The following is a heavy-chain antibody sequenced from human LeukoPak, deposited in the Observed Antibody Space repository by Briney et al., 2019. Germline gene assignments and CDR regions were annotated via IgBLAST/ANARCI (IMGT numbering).Heavy chain of an antibody. CDR1: GYSFTSYW. J-gene: IGHJ4*02. CDR3: ARPIDDSSGYPGD. Sequence: GESLKISCKGSGYSFTSYWIGRVRQMPGKGLEWMGIIYPGDSDTRYSPSFQGQVTISADKSISTAYLQWSSLKASDTAKYYCARPIDDSSGYPGDWGQGTLVTVSS. CDR2: IYPGDSDT. V-gene: IGHV5-51*01. D-gene: IGHD3-22*01.